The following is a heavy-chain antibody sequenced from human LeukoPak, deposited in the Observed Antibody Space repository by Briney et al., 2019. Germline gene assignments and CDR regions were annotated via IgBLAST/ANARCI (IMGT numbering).Heavy chain of an antibody. D-gene: IGHD6-13*01. CDR1: GGSFSDYY. CDR2: IYYSGST. CDR3: ARRQVQPERFDY. J-gene: IGHJ4*02. V-gene: IGHV4-59*01. Sequence: PSETLSLTCAVYGGSFSDYYWTWIRQPPGKGLEWIGYIYYSGSTNYNPSLKSRVTMSVDTSKSQFSLRLSSVTPADTAVYYCARRQVQPERFDYWGQGALVTVSS.